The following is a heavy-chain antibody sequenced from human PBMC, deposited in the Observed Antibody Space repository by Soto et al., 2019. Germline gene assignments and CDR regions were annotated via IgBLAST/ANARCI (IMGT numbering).Heavy chain of an antibody. Sequence: QVQLVESGGGVVQPGRSLRLSCAASGFTFSSYGMHWVRQAPGKGLEWVAVIWYDGSNKYYADSVKGRFTIYRDNSKNTLYLQMNSLRAEDTAVYYCARAIVVVPAAMIGYWGQGTLVTVSS. CDR2: IWYDGSNK. CDR1: GFTFSSYG. D-gene: IGHD2-2*01. J-gene: IGHJ4*02. CDR3: ARAIVVVPAAMIGY. V-gene: IGHV3-33*01.